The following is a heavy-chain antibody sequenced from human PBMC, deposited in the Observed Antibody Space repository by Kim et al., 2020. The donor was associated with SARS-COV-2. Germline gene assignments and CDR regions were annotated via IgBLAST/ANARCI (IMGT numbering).Heavy chain of an antibody. J-gene: IGHJ4*02. CDR1: GYTFTGYY. Sequence: ASVKVSCKASGYTFTGYYMHWVRQAPGQGLEWMGRINPNSGGTNYAQKFQGRVTMTRDTSISTAYMELSRLRSDDTAVYYCARYCRIYYDSSGYCPFDYWGQGTLVTVSS. CDR2: INPNSGGT. V-gene: IGHV1-2*06. CDR3: ARYCRIYYDSSGYCPFDY. D-gene: IGHD3-22*01.